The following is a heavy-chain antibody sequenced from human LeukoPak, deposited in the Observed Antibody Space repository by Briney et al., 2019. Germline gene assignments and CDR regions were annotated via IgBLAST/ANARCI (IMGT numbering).Heavy chain of an antibody. J-gene: IGHJ5*02. CDR1: GFTFSSYW. Sequence: PGGSLRLSCAASGFTFSSYWMHWVRQGPGKGLVWVSRISTDGSSTDYEDSVKGRFTISRENAKNTLYLQMNSLRAEDTAVYYCARTRTLPIAGGFDTWGQGSLVTVSS. V-gene: IGHV3-74*01. CDR2: ISTDGSST. CDR3: ARTRTLPIAGGFDT. D-gene: IGHD3-16*01.